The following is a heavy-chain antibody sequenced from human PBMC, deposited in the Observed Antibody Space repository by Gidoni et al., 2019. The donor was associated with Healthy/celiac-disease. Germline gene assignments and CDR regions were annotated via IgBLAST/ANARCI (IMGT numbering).Heavy chain of an antibody. CDR1: GFTFSSYS. CDR2: ISSSSSTI. J-gene: IGHJ6*02. V-gene: IGHV3-48*04. D-gene: IGHD6-6*01. Sequence: EVQLVESGGGLVQPGGSLRLSCAASGFTFSSYSMNWVRQAPGKGLEWVSYISSSSSTIYYADSVKGRFTISRDNAKNSLYLQMNSLRAEDTAVYYCARDQEYSGTLGIYYYYYGMDVWGQGTTVTVSS. CDR3: ARDQEYSGTLGIYYYYYGMDV.